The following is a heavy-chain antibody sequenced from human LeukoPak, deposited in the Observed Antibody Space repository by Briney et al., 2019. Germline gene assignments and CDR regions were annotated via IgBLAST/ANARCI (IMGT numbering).Heavy chain of an antibody. CDR2: INHSGST. CDR3: ARGRTYDFWSGHPLNFDY. J-gene: IGHJ4*02. CDR1: GGSFSGYY. D-gene: IGHD3-3*01. Sequence: PSETLSLTCAVYGGSFSGYYWSWIRQPPGKGLEWIGEINHSGSTNYNPSLKSRVTISVDTSKNQFSLKLSSVTAADTAVYYCARGRTYDFWSGHPLNFDYWGQGTLVTVSS. V-gene: IGHV4-34*01.